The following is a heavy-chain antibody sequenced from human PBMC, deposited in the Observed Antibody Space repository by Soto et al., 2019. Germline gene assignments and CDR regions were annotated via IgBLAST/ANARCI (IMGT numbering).Heavy chain of an antibody. Sequence: QITLKESGPTLVKPTQTLTLTCTFSGFSLSTTGVGVGWIRQPPGKALEWLALIYWDDDQRYSPSLKSRLTIPKDTSKNQVVLTMTNMDPVDTATYYCAHRPSPVAYSSSSAGRYYFDYWGQGPLVTVSS. CDR1: GFSLSTTGVG. CDR2: IYWDDDQ. V-gene: IGHV2-5*02. CDR3: AHRPSPVAYSSSSAGRYYFDY. D-gene: IGHD6-6*01. J-gene: IGHJ4*02.